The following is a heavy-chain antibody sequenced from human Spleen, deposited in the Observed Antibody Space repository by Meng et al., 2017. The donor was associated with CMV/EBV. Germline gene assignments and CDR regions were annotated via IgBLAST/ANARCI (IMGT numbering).Heavy chain of an antibody. V-gene: IGHV3-72*01. Sequence: GESLKISCAASGFTFSNHYMDWVRQAPGKGLEWVGRTRNKAKSYTTDYAASVKGRFTISRDDSKNSLYLQMNSLKTEDTAVYYCAKRITTTADAFDIWGQGTMVTVSS. CDR3: AKRITTTADAFDI. J-gene: IGHJ3*02. CDR1: GFTFSNHY. D-gene: IGHD3-3*01. CDR2: TRNKAKSYTT.